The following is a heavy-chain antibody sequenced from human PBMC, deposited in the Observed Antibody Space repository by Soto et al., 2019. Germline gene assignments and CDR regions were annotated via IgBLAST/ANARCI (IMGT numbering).Heavy chain of an antibody. Sequence: GGSLRLSCAASGFTFSGYEMNWVRQAPGKGLEWVSYISSSGSTIYYADSVKGRFTISRDNAKNSLYLQMNSLRAEDTAVYYCARDTNYYDSSGYYWGQGTLVTVSS. J-gene: IGHJ4*02. CDR3: ARDTNYYDSSGYY. CDR2: ISSSGSTI. V-gene: IGHV3-48*03. D-gene: IGHD3-22*01. CDR1: GFTFSGYE.